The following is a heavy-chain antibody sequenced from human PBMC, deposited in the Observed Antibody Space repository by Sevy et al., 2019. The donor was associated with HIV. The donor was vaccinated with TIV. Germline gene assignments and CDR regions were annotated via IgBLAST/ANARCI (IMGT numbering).Heavy chain of an antibody. CDR2: INHSDST. J-gene: IGHJ4*02. CDR3: AREISGVCCTFDY. V-gene: IGHV4-34*01. D-gene: IGHD2-15*01. CDR1: GGSFSGYY. Sequence: SETLSLTCAVYGGSFSGYYWSWIRQPPGKGLEWIGEINHSDSTNYNPSLKSRVTISVDTSKNQFSLKLHSVTAADTAVYDCAREISGVCCTFDYWSQGTLVTVSS.